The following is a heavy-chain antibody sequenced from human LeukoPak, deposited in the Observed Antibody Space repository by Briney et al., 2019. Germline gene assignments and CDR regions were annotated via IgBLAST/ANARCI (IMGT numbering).Heavy chain of an antibody. CDR2: INHSGST. Sequence: PSETLSLTCAVYGGSFSDYYWSWIRQPPGKGLEWIGEINHSGSTNYNPSLKSRVTISVDTSKNQFSLKLSSVTAADTAVYYCARHFGCSGGSCYYYYYMDVWGKGTTVTISS. J-gene: IGHJ6*03. D-gene: IGHD2-15*01. CDR1: GGSFSDYY. V-gene: IGHV4-34*01. CDR3: ARHFGCSGGSCYYYYYMDV.